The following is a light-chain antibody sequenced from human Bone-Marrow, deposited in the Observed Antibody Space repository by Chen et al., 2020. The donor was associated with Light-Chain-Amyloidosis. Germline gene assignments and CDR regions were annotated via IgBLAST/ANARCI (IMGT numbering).Light chain of an antibody. Sequence: SYVLTQPSSVSVAPGQTATIACGGNNIGSTSVHWYQQTPGQAPLLVVYDDSDRPSRIPERMSGTNSGNTATLTISRVEAGDKADYYCQVWDRSSERPVFGGGTKLTVL. CDR1: NIGSTS. CDR2: DDS. V-gene: IGLV3-21*02. CDR3: QVWDRSSERPV. J-gene: IGLJ3*02.